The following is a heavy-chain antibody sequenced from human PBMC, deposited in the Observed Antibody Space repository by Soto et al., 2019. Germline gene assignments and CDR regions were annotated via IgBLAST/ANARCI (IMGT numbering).Heavy chain of an antibody. D-gene: IGHD1-1*01. Sequence: GGSLRLSCEASGFTFSAYRMNWVRQAPGKGLEWVSYISTDISTIYYVDSVKGRFTISRDNAKNSLYLQMNSLRDEDTAVYYCARGDNHYHYYGMDVWGQGTTVTVSS. V-gene: IGHV3-48*02. CDR3: ARGDNHYHYYGMDV. CDR2: ISTDISTI. CDR1: GFTFSAYR. J-gene: IGHJ6*02.